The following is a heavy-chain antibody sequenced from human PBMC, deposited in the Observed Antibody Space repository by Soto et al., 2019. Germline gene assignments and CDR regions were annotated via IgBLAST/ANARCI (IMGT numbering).Heavy chain of an antibody. J-gene: IGHJ5*02. CDR1: GFTVSSNY. Sequence: SLRLSCAASGFTVSSNYMNWVRQAPGKGLEWVSVIYSGGSTYYADSVKGRFTISRDNSKNTLYLQMNSLRAEDTAVYYCARDRWFDPWGQGTLVTVSS. CDR3: ARDRWFDP. V-gene: IGHV3-66*01. CDR2: IYSGGST.